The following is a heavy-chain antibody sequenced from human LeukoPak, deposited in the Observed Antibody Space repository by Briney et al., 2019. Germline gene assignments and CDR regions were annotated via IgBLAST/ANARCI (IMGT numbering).Heavy chain of an antibody. CDR2: ISYDGSNK. CDR1: GFTFSSYA. Sequence: PGGSLRLSCAASGFTFSSYAMHGVRQAPGKGLEGWAVISYDGSNKYYADAVKGRFTISIDNSKNTLYLQMNSLRAEDTAVYYCARRSDPSDYGDYEFDYWGQGTLVTVSS. J-gene: IGHJ4*02. D-gene: IGHD4-17*01. V-gene: IGHV3-30*04. CDR3: ARRSDPSDYGDYEFDY.